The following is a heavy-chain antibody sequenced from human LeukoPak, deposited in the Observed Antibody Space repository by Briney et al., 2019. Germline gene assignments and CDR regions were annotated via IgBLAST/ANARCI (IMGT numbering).Heavy chain of an antibody. Sequence: GASLKISCKGSGSRFTSYWIGWVRQMPGKGLEWMGIIYPGDSDTRYSPSFQGQVTISADKSISTAYLQWSSLKASDTAMYYCARSRSSWSNDAFDIWGQGTMVTVSS. J-gene: IGHJ3*02. CDR3: ARSRSSWSNDAFDI. CDR1: GSRFTSYW. D-gene: IGHD6-13*01. CDR2: IYPGDSDT. V-gene: IGHV5-51*01.